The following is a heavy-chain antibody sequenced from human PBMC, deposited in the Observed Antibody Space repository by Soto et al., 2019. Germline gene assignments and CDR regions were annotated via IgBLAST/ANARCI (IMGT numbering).Heavy chain of an antibody. CDR3: ATSVGIAPTGEDGMDV. D-gene: IGHD2-8*02. V-gene: IGHV1-69*01. CDR1: GGTFSIYG. Sequence: QVQLVQSGAEVKKTGSSVKVSCKASGGTFSIYGFSWVRQAPGQGPEWIGGIIPILTTPNYAQKFQGRVTIVADESTTTVYMELSSLKFEDTAVYYCATSVGIAPTGEDGMDVWGQWASVTVSS. J-gene: IGHJ6*02. CDR2: IIPILTTP.